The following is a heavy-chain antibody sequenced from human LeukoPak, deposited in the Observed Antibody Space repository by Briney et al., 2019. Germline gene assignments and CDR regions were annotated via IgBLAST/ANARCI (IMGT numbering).Heavy chain of an antibody. Sequence: SVKVSCKASGGTFSSYAISLVRQAHGQGLEWMGRMITIFGTANYAQKFQGRVTITTDESTSTAYMELSSLRSEDPAVYYCAREYGVWDSSGYSYYFDYWGQGTLVTVSS. V-gene: IGHV1-69*05. CDR1: GGTFSSYA. CDR3: AREYGVWDSSGYSYYFDY. CDR2: MITIFGTA. J-gene: IGHJ4*02. D-gene: IGHD3-22*01.